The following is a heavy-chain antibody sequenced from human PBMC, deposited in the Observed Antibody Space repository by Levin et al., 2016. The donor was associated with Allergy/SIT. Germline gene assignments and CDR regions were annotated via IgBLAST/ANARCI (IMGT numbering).Heavy chain of an antibody. CDR2: ISAYNGNT. CDR1: GYTFTSYG. J-gene: IGHJ3*02. D-gene: IGHD3-22*01. V-gene: IGHV1-18*01. CDR3: ATLYDSSGYYHFVAFDI. Sequence: ASVKVSCKASGYTFTSYGISWVRQAPGQGLEWMGWISAYNGNTNYAQKLQGRVTMTTDTSTSTAYMELRSLRSDDTAVYYCATLYDSSGYYHFVAFDIWGQGTMVTVSS.